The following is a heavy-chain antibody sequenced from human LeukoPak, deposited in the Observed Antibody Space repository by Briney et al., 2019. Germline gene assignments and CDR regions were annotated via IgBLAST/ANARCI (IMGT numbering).Heavy chain of an antibody. Sequence: GGSLGLSCAVSGLTFSRYAMSWVRQAPGKGLEWVSAISESGSGTYYADSVKGRFTISRDNSKNTLYLQMNSLRAEDTAVYYCAKDSSSAVAETSAFDIWGQGTMVTVSS. J-gene: IGHJ3*02. D-gene: IGHD6-19*01. CDR3: AKDSSSAVAETSAFDI. CDR1: GLTFSRYA. CDR2: ISESGSGT. V-gene: IGHV3-23*01.